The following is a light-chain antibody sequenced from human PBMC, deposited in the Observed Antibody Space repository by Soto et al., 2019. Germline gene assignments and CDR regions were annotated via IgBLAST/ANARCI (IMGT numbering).Light chain of an antibody. CDR1: QGVSNN. CDR2: AAS. CDR3: QKYNSAPYT. V-gene: IGKV1-27*01. Sequence: DIQMTQSPSSLSASIGDRVTITCRASQGVSNNLAWYQQRSGRVPKLLIYAASALQSGVPSRFCGSGSGTDFTLTISSLQPEDVATYYCQKYNSAPYTFGPGTTVDLK. J-gene: IGKJ3*01.